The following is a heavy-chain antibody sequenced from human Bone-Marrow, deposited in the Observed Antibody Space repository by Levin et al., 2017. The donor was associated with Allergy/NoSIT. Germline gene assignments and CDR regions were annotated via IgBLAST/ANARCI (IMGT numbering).Heavy chain of an antibody. V-gene: IGHV3-74*01. J-gene: IGHJ5*02. D-gene: IGHD1-1*01. Sequence: GESLKISCAASGFTFSSYLMHWVRQAPGKGLVWVSRINGDGSSTTYADSVKGRFTISRDNAKNTLYLQMNSLRAEDAAVYYCSKGMVAGTQYSGDAWGQGTLVTVAS. CDR3: SKGMVAGTQYSGDA. CDR1: GFTFSSYL. CDR2: INGDGSST.